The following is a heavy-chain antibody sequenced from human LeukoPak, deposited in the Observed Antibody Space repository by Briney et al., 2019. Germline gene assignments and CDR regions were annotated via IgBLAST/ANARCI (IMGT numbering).Heavy chain of an antibody. D-gene: IGHD3-22*01. CDR3: VRDRPNYYDSSGHYYRRDGDY. J-gene: IGHJ4*02. Sequence: GGSLRLSCAASGFTFNIYAMSWVRQPPGKGLEWVSAITMGGGTKYYTDSVKGRFTISSDNSENTLYLQMNSLRAEDTAIYYCVRDRPNYYDSSGHYYRRDGDYWGQGTLVTVSS. CDR1: GFTFNIYA. CDR2: ITMGGGTK. V-gene: IGHV3-23*01.